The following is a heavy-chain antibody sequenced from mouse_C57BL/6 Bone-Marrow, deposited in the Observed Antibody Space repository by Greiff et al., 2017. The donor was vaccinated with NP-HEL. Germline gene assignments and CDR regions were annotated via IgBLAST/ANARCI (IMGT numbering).Heavy chain of an antibody. CDR1: GFTFSSYG. Sequence: VQLKESGGDLVKPGGSLKLSCAASGFTFSSYGMSWVRQTPDKRLEWVATISSGGSYTYYPASVKGRFTISRDNAKNTLYLQMSSLKSEDTAMYYCARGKTTIVTTRAMDYWGQGTSVTVSS. CDR2: ISSGGSYT. V-gene: IGHV5-6*01. J-gene: IGHJ4*01. D-gene: IGHD2-5*01. CDR3: ARGKTTIVTTRAMDY.